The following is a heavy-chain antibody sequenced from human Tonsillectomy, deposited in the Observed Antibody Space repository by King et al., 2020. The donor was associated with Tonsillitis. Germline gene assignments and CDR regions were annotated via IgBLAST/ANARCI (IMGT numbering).Heavy chain of an antibody. J-gene: IGHJ4*02. V-gene: IGHV3-53*01. Sequence: VQLVESGGGLIQPGGSLRLSCADSGFTVSDNDMSWVRQAPGKGLEWVSVIYSGGNTYYADSVKGRFTISRDSSKNTLYLEMDSLRADDTAVYYCSRRFGIAVAGFHWGQGTLVTVSS. CDR3: SRRFGIAVAGFH. CDR1: GFTVSDND. D-gene: IGHD6-19*01. CDR2: IYSGGNT.